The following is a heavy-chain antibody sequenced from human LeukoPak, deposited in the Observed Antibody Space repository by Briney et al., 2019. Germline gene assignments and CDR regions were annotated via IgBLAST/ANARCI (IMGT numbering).Heavy chain of an antibody. CDR1: GFTFSNAW. CDR3: TTHIAAAGTRFDY. V-gene: IGHV3-15*01. Sequence: GGSLRLSCAASGFTFSNAWMSWVRQAPGKGLEWVGRIKSKTDGGTTDYAAPVKGRFTFSRDDSKNTLYLQMNSLKTEDTAVYYCTTHIAAAGTRFDYWGQGTLVTVSS. CDR2: IKSKTDGGTT. D-gene: IGHD6-13*01. J-gene: IGHJ4*02.